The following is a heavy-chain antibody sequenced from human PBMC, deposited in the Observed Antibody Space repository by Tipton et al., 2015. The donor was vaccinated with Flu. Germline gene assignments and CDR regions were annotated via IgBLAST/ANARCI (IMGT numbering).Heavy chain of an antibody. Sequence: SLRLSCAASGFTFSSYWMSWVRQAPGKGLEWVANIKQDGSEKYYVDSVKGRFTISRDNAKNSLYLQMNSLRAEDTAVYYCARDRAWWELLWNWFDPWGQGTLVTVSS. V-gene: IGHV3-7*01. CDR3: ARDRAWWELLWNWFDP. J-gene: IGHJ5*02. CDR2: IKQDGSEK. D-gene: IGHD1-26*01. CDR1: GFTFSSYW.